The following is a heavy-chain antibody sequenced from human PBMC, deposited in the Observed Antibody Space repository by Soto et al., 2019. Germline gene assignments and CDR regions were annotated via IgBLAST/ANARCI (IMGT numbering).Heavy chain of an antibody. V-gene: IGHV3-7*01. Sequence: WGSLRLSCAASGFTFSSYWMSWVRQAPGKGLEWVANIKQDGSEKYYVDSVKGRFTISRDNAKNSLYLQMNSLRAEDTAVYYCARDDPYYDILTGYYNAFDIWGQGTMVTVSS. CDR3: ARDDPYYDILTGYYNAFDI. CDR2: IKQDGSEK. CDR1: GFTFSSYW. J-gene: IGHJ3*02. D-gene: IGHD3-9*01.